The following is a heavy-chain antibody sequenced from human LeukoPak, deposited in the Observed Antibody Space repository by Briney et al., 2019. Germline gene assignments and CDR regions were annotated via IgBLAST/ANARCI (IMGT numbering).Heavy chain of an antibody. Sequence: PGGSLRLSCAASGFTFSTYNMNWVRQAPGKGLELISDINTSSNERYYADSVKGRFTISRDNGKNSLYLQMNSLRAEDTAVYYCARGLLGVGELSLYRPADYWGQGTLVTVSS. V-gene: IGHV3-48*01. CDR3: ARGLLGVGELSLYRPADY. CDR1: GFTFSTYN. CDR2: INTSSNER. J-gene: IGHJ4*02. D-gene: IGHD3-16*02.